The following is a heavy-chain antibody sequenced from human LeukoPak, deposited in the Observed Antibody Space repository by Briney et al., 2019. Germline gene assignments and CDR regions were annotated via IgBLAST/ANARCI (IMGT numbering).Heavy chain of an antibody. CDR3: ARGRYCGGDCYHIDY. V-gene: IGHV1-69*13. J-gene: IGHJ4*02. CDR1: GGTFSSYA. Sequence: ASVKVSCKASGGTFSSYAISWVRQAPGQGLEWMGGIIPIFGTANYAQKFQGRVTITADESTSTAYMELSSLRSEDTAVYYCARGRYCGGDCYHIDYWAREPWSPSPQ. D-gene: IGHD2-21*02. CDR2: IIPIFGTA.